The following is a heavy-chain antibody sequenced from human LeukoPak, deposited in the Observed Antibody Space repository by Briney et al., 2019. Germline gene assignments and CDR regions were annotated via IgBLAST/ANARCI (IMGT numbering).Heavy chain of an antibody. CDR3: ARLGGVLAPFDP. CDR1: GCSFTSYW. Sequence: GESLKISCKGSGCSFTSYWIGWVRQMPGKGLEWMGITYPGDSDTKYSPSFQGQVTFSADRSISTAYLQWSSLKASDTAMYYCARLGGVLAPFDPWGQGTLVTVSS. V-gene: IGHV5-51*01. J-gene: IGHJ5*02. CDR2: TYPGDSDT. D-gene: IGHD3-10*01.